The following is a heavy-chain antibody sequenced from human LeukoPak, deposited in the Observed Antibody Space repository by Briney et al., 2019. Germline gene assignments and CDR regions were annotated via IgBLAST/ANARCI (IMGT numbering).Heavy chain of an antibody. V-gene: IGHV1-69*06. CDR3: AGGTYYYGSGSYYRKRYYYYGMDV. Sequence: ASVKVSCKASGGTFSSYAISWVRQAPGQGLEWMGGIIPIFGTANYAQKFQGRVTITADKSTSTAYMELSSLRSEATAVYYCAGGTYYYGSGSYYRKRYYYYGMDVCGKGTTVTVSS. CDR1: GGTFSSYA. J-gene: IGHJ6*04. D-gene: IGHD3-10*01. CDR2: IIPIFGTA.